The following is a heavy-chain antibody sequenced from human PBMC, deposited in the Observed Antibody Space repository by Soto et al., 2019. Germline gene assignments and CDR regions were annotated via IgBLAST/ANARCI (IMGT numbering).Heavy chain of an antibody. J-gene: IGHJ3*02. V-gene: IGHV3-7*04. CDR2: IKPDGSEK. CDR1: GFTFSSYW. D-gene: IGHD3-22*01. CDR3: ARGDYFDSSGPFSDAFDI. Sequence: GGSLRLSCAASGFTFSSYWMSWVRQAPGKGLEWVANIKPDGSEKWYVDSVKGRFTISRDNAKKSLYLQMNSLRAEDTAVYYCARGDYFDSSGPFSDAFDIWGQGTMVTVSS.